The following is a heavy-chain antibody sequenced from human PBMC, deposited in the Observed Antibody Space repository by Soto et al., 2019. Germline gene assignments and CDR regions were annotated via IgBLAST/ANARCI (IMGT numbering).Heavy chain of an antibody. CDR2: ISSSSSYI. D-gene: IGHD4-17*01. J-gene: IGHJ5*02. Sequence: GGSLRLSCAASGFTFSSYSMNWVRQAPGKGLEWVSSISSSSSYIYYADSVKGRFTISRDNAKNSLYLQMNSLRAEDTAVYYCARDLRLATVTPNWFDPWGQGTLVTSPQ. CDR3: ARDLRLATVTPNWFDP. V-gene: IGHV3-21*01. CDR1: GFTFSSYS.